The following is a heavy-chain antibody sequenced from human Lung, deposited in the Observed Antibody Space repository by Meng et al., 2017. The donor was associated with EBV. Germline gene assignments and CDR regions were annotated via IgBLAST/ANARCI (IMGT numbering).Heavy chain of an antibody. CDR2: IPHRGSS. CDR1: DGSFSGYY. V-gene: IGHV4-34*01. J-gene: IGHJ1*01. Sequence: QVQLQQWGARLLKPSEPLSLTCAVYDGSFSGYYWSWIRQPPGKGLEWIGEIPHRGSSAYNPSLKSRVSMSIDKSKNQFSLKLTSVTAADTAVYHCLRGSGGSVWGQGTLVTVSS. D-gene: IGHD3-10*01. CDR3: LRGSGGSV.